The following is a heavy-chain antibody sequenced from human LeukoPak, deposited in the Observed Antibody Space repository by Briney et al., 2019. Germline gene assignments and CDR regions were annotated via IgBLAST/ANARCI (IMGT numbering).Heavy chain of an antibody. D-gene: IGHD3-22*01. CDR2: ISGSGGST. CDR3: AKDRGSYYDSSDYYYFGYYFDY. CDR1: GFTFSSYA. V-gene: IGHV3-23*01. Sequence: GGSLRLSCAASGFTFSSYAMSWVRQAPGKGLEWVSAISGSGGSTYYADSVKGRFTISRDNSKNTLYLQMNSLRAEDTAVYYCAKDRGSYYDSSDYYYFGYYFDYWGQGTLVTVSS. J-gene: IGHJ4*02.